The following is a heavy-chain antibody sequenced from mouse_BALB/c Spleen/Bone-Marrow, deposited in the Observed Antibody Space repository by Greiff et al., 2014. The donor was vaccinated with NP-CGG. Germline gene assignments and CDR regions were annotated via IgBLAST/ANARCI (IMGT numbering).Heavy chain of an antibody. CDR3: ARDGSSYYAMDY. V-gene: IGHV5-6-5*01. Sequence: EVKLVESGGGLVKPGGSLKLSCAASGFTFSSYAMPWVRQTPEKRLEWVASISSGGSTYYPDSVKGRFTISRDNARNILYLQMSSLRSEDTAMYYCARDGSSYYAMDYWGQGTSVTVSS. J-gene: IGHJ4*01. CDR2: ISSGGST. D-gene: IGHD1-1*01. CDR1: GFTFSSYA.